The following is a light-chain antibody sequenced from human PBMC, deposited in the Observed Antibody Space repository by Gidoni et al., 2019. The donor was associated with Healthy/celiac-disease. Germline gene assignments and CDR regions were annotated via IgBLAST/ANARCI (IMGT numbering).Light chain of an antibody. CDR2: GAS. CDR1: QSVSSN. V-gene: IGKV3-15*01. CDR3: QQYNNWPPWT. J-gene: IGKJ1*01. Sequence: EIVMTQSPATLSVSPGERATLSCSASQSVSSNLALYQQKPGQAPRLLIYGASTRATGIPARWSGSGAGREFTLTISSLQSEDVAVYYCQQYNNWPPWTFGQGTKVEIK.